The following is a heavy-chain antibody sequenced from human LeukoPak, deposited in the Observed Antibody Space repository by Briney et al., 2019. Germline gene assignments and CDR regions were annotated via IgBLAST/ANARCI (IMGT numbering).Heavy chain of an antibody. J-gene: IGHJ4*02. D-gene: IGHD1-1*01. Sequence: GGSLRLSCAASGFTFSSYSMNWVRQAPEKGLEWVSYISSSSSTIYYADSVKGRFTISRDNAKNSLYLQMNSLRAEDTAVYYCARDLYGGTGTDMQDYWGQGTLVTVSS. CDR1: GFTFSSYS. CDR2: ISSSSSTI. CDR3: ARDLYGGTGTDMQDY. V-gene: IGHV3-48*01.